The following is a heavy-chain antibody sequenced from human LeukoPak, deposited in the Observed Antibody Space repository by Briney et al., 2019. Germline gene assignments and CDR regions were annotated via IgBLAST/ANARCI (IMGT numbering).Heavy chain of an antibody. CDR3: ARDIGSGYYNFDY. CDR2: INLSGDRT. J-gene: IGHJ4*02. V-gene: IGHV1-46*01. CDR1: GYTFTSYY. D-gene: IGHD5-12*01. Sequence: ASVKISRKASGYTFTSYYLHWVRPAPGQGLEWMGTINLSGDRTSYAQKIQGRVTRARDTSTSTVYMELSSLTSEDTAVYYCARDIGSGYYNFDYWGRGTLVTVSS.